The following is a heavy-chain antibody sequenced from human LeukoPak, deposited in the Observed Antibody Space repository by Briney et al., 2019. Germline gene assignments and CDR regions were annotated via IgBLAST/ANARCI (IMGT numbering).Heavy chain of an antibody. CDR3: ASGLGYCSGGSCYSGLLQSTYYFDY. V-gene: IGHV1-69*06. J-gene: IGHJ4*02. D-gene: IGHD2-15*01. Sequence: GASVKVSRKPSRGTLSSYVISGVGQAPGQGREWMGGIIPIFGTAKYAQKFQGRVTITADKSTSTAYMELSSMRSEDTAVYYCASGLGYCSGGSCYSGLLQSTYYFDYWGQGTLVTVSS. CDR2: IIPIFGTA. CDR1: RGTLSSYV.